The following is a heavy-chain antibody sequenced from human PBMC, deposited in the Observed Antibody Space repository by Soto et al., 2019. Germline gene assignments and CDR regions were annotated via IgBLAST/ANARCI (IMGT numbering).Heavy chain of an antibody. V-gene: IGHV4-39*01. CDR3: TRHDGADWRFGEIFRACFGW. CDR2: VYYSGTT. J-gene: IGHJ4*02. Sequence: HLQLQESGPGLVKPSETLSLTCTVSGGSIISASFYWGWIRQPPGKGLERLGSVYYSGTTYYNPTLKSRVTICTDTSNNQFALKLGPVTTADTAVYYGTRHDGADWRFGEIFRACFGWWGQETRVTVSS. CDR1: GGSIISASFY. D-gene: IGHD3-10*01.